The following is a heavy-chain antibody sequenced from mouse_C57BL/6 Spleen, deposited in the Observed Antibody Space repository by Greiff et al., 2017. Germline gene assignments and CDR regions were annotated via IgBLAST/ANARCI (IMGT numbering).Heavy chain of an antibody. V-gene: IGHV1-55*01. D-gene: IGHD1-1*02. CDR3: AREGSNGGSYVRFDY. CDR2: IYPGSGST. J-gene: IGHJ2*01. CDR1: GYTFTSYW. Sequence: VQLKQPGAELVKPGASVKMSCKASGYTFTSYWMTWVKQRPGQGLEWIGDIYPGSGSTNYNEKFKGTVTLTVDTSSSTAYMQLSSLTSEDYAVYYCAREGSNGGSYVRFDYWGQGTTLTVSA.